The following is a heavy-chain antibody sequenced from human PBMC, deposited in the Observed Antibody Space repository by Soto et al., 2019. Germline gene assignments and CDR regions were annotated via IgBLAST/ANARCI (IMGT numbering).Heavy chain of an antibody. CDR1: GGSISSYY. CDR3: ARRDYYGSGRFLFDY. CDR2: IYYSGST. V-gene: IGHV4-59*12. Sequence: SETLSLTCTVSGGSISSYYWSWIRQPPGKGLEWIGYIYYSGSTNYNPSLKSRVTISVDKSRNQFSLTLNSVTAADTAVYYCARRDYYGSGRFLFDYRGQGTLVTVSS. J-gene: IGHJ4*02. D-gene: IGHD3-10*01.